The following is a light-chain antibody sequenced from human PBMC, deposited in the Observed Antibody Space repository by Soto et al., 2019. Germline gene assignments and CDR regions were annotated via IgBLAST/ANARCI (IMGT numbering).Light chain of an antibody. CDR3: SSYTTSNTRQIV. CDR1: SSDVGGYNY. Sequence: QSALTQPASVSGSPGQSITISCTRTSSDVGGYNYVSWYQHHPGKAPNLIIYDVTNRPSGVSNPFSGSKSGNTASLTISGLQPEDEADYYCSSYTTSNTRQIVFGTGTKLTVL. V-gene: IGLV2-14*03. J-gene: IGLJ1*01. CDR2: DVT.